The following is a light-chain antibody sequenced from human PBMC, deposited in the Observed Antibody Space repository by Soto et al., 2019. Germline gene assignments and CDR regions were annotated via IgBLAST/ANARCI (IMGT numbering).Light chain of an antibody. CDR3: QQYGSSPWT. CDR2: GAS. CDR1: QSASSSY. J-gene: IGKJ1*01. V-gene: IGKV3-20*01. Sequence: EIVLAQSPGTLSFSPEEKATLSCRAIQSASSSYLAWYQQKPGQAPRLLIYGASSRATGIPDRFSGSGSGTDFTLTISRLEPEDFAVYYCQQYGSSPWTFGQGTKVDIK.